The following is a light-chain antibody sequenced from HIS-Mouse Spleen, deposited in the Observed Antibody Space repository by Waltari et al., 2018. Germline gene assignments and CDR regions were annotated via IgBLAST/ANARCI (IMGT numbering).Light chain of an antibody. CDR1: SLSSSY. J-gene: IGLJ3*02. V-gene: IGLV3-19*01. Sequence: SSELTQDPAVSVAFGQTVRITCQGDSLSSSYATWYQQKPGQAPVLVIYGKNNRTSGVPDRFSGSSSGNTASLTITGAQAEDEADYYCNSRDSSGNHWVFGGGTKLTVL. CDR2: GKN. CDR3: NSRDSSGNHWV.